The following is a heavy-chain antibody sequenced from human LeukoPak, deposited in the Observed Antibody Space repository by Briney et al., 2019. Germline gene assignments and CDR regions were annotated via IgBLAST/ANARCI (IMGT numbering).Heavy chain of an antibody. CDR1: GFPFSSYA. CDR3: AKDPDIVVVPAPY. CDR2: ISGSGGST. Sequence: GGSLRLSCAASGFPFSSYAMSWVRQAPGKGLEWVSAISGSGGSTYYADSVKGRFTISRDNSKNTLYLQMNSLRAEDTAVYYCAKDPDIVVVPAPYWGQGTLVTVSS. V-gene: IGHV3-23*01. D-gene: IGHD2-2*01. J-gene: IGHJ4*02.